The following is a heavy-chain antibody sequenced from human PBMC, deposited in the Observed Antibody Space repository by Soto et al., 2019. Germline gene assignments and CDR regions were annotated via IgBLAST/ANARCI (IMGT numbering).Heavy chain of an antibody. D-gene: IGHD1-26*01. CDR2: VSYDGSNK. V-gene: IGHV3-30*18. CDR1: GFTFSAYG. CDR3: AKGTVSGDYYYYYGMDV. J-gene: IGHJ6*02. Sequence: QEQLVESGGGVVQPGRSLSLSCAASGFTFSAYGMHWVRQAPGTGLEWVAVVSYDGSNKYYADSVKGRFTISRDNSWNTLYLQMNSLRAEDTAVYYCAKGTVSGDYYYYYGMDVWGQGTTVTVSS.